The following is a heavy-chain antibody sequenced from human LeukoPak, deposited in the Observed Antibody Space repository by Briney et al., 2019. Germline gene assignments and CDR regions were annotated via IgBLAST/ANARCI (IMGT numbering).Heavy chain of an antibody. CDR1: GFTFSSYA. V-gene: IGHV3-33*08. CDR3: AGAAGLGNYLIDY. CDR2: IWSDGSQT. D-gene: IGHD3-16*01. Sequence: PGGSLRLSCAASGFTFSSYAIHWIRQAPGKGLEWVALIWSDGSQTKYAGSVKGRFTVSRDNSKNTAFLQMSGLTVEDTAVFYCAGAAGLGNYLIDYWAQGPLVTVS. J-gene: IGHJ4*02.